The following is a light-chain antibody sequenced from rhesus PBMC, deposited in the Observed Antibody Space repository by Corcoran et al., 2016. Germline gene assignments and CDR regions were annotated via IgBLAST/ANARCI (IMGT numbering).Light chain of an antibody. Sequence: DIQMTQSPSSLSASVGDRVTITCRASQGISTYLNWYQQKPGKAPKRLIYAASSLESGFPSRFSGSGSGTDFTLTIIRLQPEDFATYYCLLYNSDPFTFGPGTKLDIK. CDR1: QGISTY. CDR3: LLYNSDPFT. J-gene: IGKJ3*01. V-gene: IGKV1-43*02. CDR2: AAS.